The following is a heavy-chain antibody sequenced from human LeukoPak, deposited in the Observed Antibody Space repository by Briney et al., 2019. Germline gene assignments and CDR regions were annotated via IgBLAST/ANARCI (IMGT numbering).Heavy chain of an antibody. CDR2: INPSGGST. V-gene: IGHV1-46*01. D-gene: IGHD2-2*01. CDR1: GYTFTSYY. CDR3: ARGDIVVVPAAIEGYNWFDP. Sequence: GASVKVSCKASGYTFTSYYMHWVRQAPGQGLEWMGIINPSGGSTSYAQKFQGRVTMTRDMSTSTVYMELSSLRSKDTAVYYCARGDIVVVPAAIEGYNWFDPWGQGTLVTVSS. J-gene: IGHJ5*02.